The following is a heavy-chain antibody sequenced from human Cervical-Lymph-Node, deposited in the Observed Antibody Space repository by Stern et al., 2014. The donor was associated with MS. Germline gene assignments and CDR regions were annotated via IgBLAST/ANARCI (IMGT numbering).Heavy chain of an antibody. Sequence: EVQLVESGGGLVQPGGSLRLSCAASGFTFSSYWMHWVRQAPGKGLVWVSRLASDGSTTSYADSVKGRFTIARDNAKNTLYLQMNSLRAEDTAVYYCARAISAMVRGVTDYWGQGTLVTVSS. J-gene: IGHJ4*02. CDR3: ARAISAMVRGVTDY. D-gene: IGHD3-10*01. CDR1: GFTFSSYW. V-gene: IGHV3-74*02. CDR2: LASDGSTT.